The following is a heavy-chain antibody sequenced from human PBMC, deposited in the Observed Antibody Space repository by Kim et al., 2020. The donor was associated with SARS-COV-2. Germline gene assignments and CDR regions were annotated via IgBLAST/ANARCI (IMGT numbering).Heavy chain of an antibody. CDR1: GGSFSGYY. CDR2: INHSGST. D-gene: IGHD3-22*01. V-gene: IGHV4-34*01. Sequence: SETLSLTCAVYGGSFSGYYWSWIRQPPGKGLEWIGEINHSGSTNYNPSLKSRVTISVDTSKNQFSLKLSSVTAADTAVYYCATQKKTYYYDSSGYHIHWGQGTLVTVSS. CDR3: ATQKKTYYYDSSGYHIH. J-gene: IGHJ4*02.